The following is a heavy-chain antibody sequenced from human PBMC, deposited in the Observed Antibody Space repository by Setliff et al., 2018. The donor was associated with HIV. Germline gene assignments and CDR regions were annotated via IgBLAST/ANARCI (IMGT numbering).Heavy chain of an antibody. CDR1: GFPFTDYY. V-gene: IGHV3-11*04. Sequence: PGGSLRLSCAASGFPFTDYYMSWVRQAPGKGLEWVSYISSSGSTINYADSVKGRFTISRDNAKNSLFLQMTSLRAEDTAVYYCARDFTRPTYYFDYWGQGTLVTVSS. CDR3: ARDFTRPTYYFDY. CDR2: ISSSGSTI. J-gene: IGHJ4*02.